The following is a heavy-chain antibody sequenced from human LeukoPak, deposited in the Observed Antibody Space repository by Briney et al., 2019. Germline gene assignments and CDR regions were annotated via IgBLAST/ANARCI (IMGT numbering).Heavy chain of an antibody. J-gene: IGHJ4*02. CDR3: ARGGATSEYYLDY. CDR1: GGSISGYY. Sequence: SETLSLTCTVSGGSISGYYWSWIRQPPGKGLEWIGYIYYSGSTNYNPSLKSRVTISVDTSKNQFSLKLSSVTAADTAVYFCARGGATSEYYLDYWGQGTLVTVSS. V-gene: IGHV4-59*01. CDR2: IYYSGST. D-gene: IGHD5-24*01.